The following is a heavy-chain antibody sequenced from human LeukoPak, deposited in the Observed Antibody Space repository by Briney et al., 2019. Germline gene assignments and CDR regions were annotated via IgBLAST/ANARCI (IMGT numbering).Heavy chain of an antibody. CDR1: GFTFSSYS. Sequence: PGGSLRLSCAASGFTFSSYSMNWVRQAPGKGLECVSYISSGSGTTYYADSVKGRFTISRDNAKNSLYLEMNSLRAEDTAVYYCARGHNYGYSHWGQGTLVTVSS. J-gene: IGHJ4*02. D-gene: IGHD5-18*01. V-gene: IGHV3-48*01. CDR2: ISSGSGTT. CDR3: ARGHNYGYSH.